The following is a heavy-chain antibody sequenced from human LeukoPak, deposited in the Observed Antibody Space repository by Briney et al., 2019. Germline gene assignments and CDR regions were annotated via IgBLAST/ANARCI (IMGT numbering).Heavy chain of an antibody. J-gene: IGHJ3*02. D-gene: IGHD5-18*01. CDR1: GGSFSGYY. CDR3: ARLKWIQLWLGRLNDAFDI. Sequence: SETLSLTCAVYGGSFSGYYWSWIRQPPGKGLEWIGEINHSGSTNYNPSLKSRVTISVDTSKNQFSLKLSSVTAADTAVYYCARLKWIQLWLGRLNDAFDIWGQGTMVTVSS. CDR2: INHSGST. V-gene: IGHV4-34*01.